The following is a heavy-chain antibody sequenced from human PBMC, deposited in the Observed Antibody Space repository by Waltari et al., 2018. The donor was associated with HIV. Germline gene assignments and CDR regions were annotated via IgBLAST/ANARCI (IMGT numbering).Heavy chain of an antibody. CDR2: THYNGTT. CDR1: GGANSRSIYF. V-gene: IGHV4-39*01. CDR3: ARKGWLGGRYFQH. J-gene: IGHJ1*01. Sequence: QLQLRESGPGLVKPSGTLSLSCIVSGGANSRSIYFWGWIRQTPGKGLEWIGSTHYNGTTHYNPSLKSRVTISIAPSKNQFSLKVTSVTAADTAAYYCARKGWLGGRYFQHWGLGTLVTVSS. D-gene: IGHD6-19*01.